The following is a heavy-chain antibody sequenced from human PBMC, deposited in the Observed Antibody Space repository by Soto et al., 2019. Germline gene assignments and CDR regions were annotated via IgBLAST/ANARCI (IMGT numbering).Heavy chain of an antibody. V-gene: IGHV5-51*01. Sequence: GESLKISCKGSGYSFISYWIGWVRQMPGKGLEWMGIIYPGDSDTRYSPSFQGQVTISADKSISTAYLQWSSLKASDTAMYYCARLGGWGHCSNTRCYTFDCWGQGTPVTVSS. D-gene: IGHD2-2*02. CDR1: GYSFISYW. J-gene: IGHJ4*02. CDR3: ARLGGWGHCSNTRCYTFDC. CDR2: IYPGDSDT.